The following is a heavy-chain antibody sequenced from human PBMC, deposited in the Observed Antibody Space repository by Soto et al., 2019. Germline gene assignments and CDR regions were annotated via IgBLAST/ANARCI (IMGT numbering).Heavy chain of an antibody. D-gene: IGHD6-6*01. CDR1: GGSFSGYY. Sequence: TLSLTCAVYGGSFSGYYWGWIRQPPGKGLEWIGEINHSGSTNYNPSLKSRVTISVDTSKNQFSLKLSSVTAADTAVYYCARGHSNRDGIRAARPLSSFHPYYYYMDVWGKGTTVTVSS. CDR2: INHSGST. CDR3: ARGHSNRDGIRAARPLSSFHPYYYYMDV. J-gene: IGHJ6*03. V-gene: IGHV4-34*01.